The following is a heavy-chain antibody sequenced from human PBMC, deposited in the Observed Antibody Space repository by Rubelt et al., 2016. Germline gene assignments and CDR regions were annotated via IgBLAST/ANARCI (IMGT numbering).Heavy chain of an antibody. D-gene: IGHD3-3*01. V-gene: IGHV4-59*01. Sequence: QVQLQESGPGLVKPSETLSLTCTVSGGSISSYYWSWIRQPPGKGLEGIGYIYYSGSTNYNPSLKSRVTISVDTSKNQFSLKLSAVTAADTAVYYCAGGITIFGVASGYFDYWGQGTLVTVSS. CDR1: GGSISSYY. J-gene: IGHJ4*02. CDR2: IYYSGST. CDR3: AGGITIFGVASGYFDY.